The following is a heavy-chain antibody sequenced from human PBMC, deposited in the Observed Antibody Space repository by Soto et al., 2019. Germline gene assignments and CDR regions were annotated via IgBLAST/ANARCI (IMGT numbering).Heavy chain of an antibody. J-gene: IGHJ4*02. CDR1: GFTFSSYA. V-gene: IGHV3-30-3*01. Sequence: QVQLVESGGGVVQPGRSLRLSCAASGFTFSSYAMHWVRQAPGKGLEWVAVISYDGSNKYYADSVKGRFTISRDNSKNTLYLQMNSLRAEDTAVYYCAKDYYYDSSGYYYLGGSDYWGQGTLVTVSS. CDR3: AKDYYYDSSGYYYLGGSDY. D-gene: IGHD3-22*01. CDR2: ISYDGSNK.